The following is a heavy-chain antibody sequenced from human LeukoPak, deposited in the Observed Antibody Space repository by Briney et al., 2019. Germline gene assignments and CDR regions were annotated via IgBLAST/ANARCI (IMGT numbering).Heavy chain of an antibody. CDR1: GGSISSHY. CDR2: IYYSGST. Sequence: SETLSLTCTVSGGSISSHYWSWIRQPPGQGLEWIGYIYYSGSTNYNPSLKSRVTISVDTSKNQFSLKLSSVTAADTAVYYCARVVFGRWFDPWGQGTLVTVSS. J-gene: IGHJ5*02. D-gene: IGHD3/OR15-3a*01. V-gene: IGHV4-59*11. CDR3: ARVVFGRWFDP.